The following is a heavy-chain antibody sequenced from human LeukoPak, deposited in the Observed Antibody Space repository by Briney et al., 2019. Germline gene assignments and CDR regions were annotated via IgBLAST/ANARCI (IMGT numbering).Heavy chain of an antibody. V-gene: IGHV3-33*06. D-gene: IGHD6-13*01. CDR2: IWYDGSYK. Sequence: GGSLRLSCAASGFTFINYGMHSVRQTPGKGLDRVAVIWYDGSYKYYADSVKGRFTISRDNSKNTLYLQMNSLRAEDTAIYYCAKVVQYTASTGTGLDYWGQGTLVTVSS. J-gene: IGHJ4*02. CDR3: AKVVQYTASTGTGLDY. CDR1: GFTFINYG.